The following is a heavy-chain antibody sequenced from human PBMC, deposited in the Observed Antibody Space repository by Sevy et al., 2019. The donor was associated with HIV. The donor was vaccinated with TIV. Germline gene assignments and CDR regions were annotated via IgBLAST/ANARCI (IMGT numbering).Heavy chain of an antibody. J-gene: IGHJ4*02. D-gene: IGHD3-10*01. CDR2: INSDGSST. CDR1: GFTFSSYW. V-gene: IGHV3-74*01. Sequence: GGSLRLSCAASGFTFSSYWMHWVRQAPGKGLVWVSRINSDGSSTSYADSVKGRFAISRDNAKNTLYLQMNSLRAEDTAVYYCARNWNSLCWGVIIPFDYWGQGTLVTVSS. CDR3: ARNWNSLCWGVIIPFDY.